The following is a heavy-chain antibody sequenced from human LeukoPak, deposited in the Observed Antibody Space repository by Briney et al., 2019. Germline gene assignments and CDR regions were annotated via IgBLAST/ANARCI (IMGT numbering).Heavy chain of an antibody. Sequence: SETLSLTCTVSGGSISSGGYYWSWIRQHPGRGLEWIGYIYYSGSTYYNPSLKSRVTISVDTSKNQFSLRLSSVTAADTAVYYCARAAGYSYGNFDYWGQGTLVTVSS. CDR2: IYYSGST. CDR3: ARAAGYSYGNFDY. CDR1: GGSISSGGYY. D-gene: IGHD5-18*01. V-gene: IGHV4-31*03. J-gene: IGHJ4*02.